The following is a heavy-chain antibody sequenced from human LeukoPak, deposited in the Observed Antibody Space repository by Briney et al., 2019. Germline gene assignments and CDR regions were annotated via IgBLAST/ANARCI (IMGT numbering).Heavy chain of an antibody. D-gene: IGHD2-15*01. J-gene: IGHJ4*02. CDR3: ARDRMGGSFDY. CDR1: GFAFSSYA. V-gene: IGHV3-48*01. CDR2: ITGDSGTI. Sequence: GGSLRLSCAASGFAFSSYAMNWVRQAPGKGLEWVSFITGDSGTIYCVDSMKGRFTISRDNAKNSLYLQIDNLRAEDTAVYYCARDRMGGSFDYWGQGTPVTVSS.